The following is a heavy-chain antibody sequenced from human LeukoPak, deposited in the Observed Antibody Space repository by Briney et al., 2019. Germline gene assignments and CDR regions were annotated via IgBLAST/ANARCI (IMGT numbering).Heavy chain of an antibody. CDR2: ISSSSSYI. J-gene: IGHJ5*02. V-gene: IGHV3-21*01. CDR1: GFTFSSYS. D-gene: IGHD2-2*01. CDR3: ARDLHIVVVPAANNWFDP. Sequence: GGSLRLSCAASGFTFSSYSMNWVRQAPGKGLEWVSSISSSSSYIYYADSVKGRFAISRDNAKNSLYLQMNSLRAEDTAVYYYARDLHIVVVPAANNWFDPWGQGTLVTVSS.